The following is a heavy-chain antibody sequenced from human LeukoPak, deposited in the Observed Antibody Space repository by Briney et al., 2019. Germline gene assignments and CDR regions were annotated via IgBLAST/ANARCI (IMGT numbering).Heavy chain of an antibody. Sequence: ASVKVSCKAYGYTFTSYGISWVRQAPGQGLEWMGWISAYNGNTNYAQKLQGRVTMTTDTSTSTAYMELRSLRSDDTAAYYCARQSVVVPAAISYYYGMDVWGQGTTVTVSS. V-gene: IGHV1-18*01. J-gene: IGHJ6*02. CDR3: ARQSVVVPAAISYYYGMDV. D-gene: IGHD2-2*01. CDR2: ISAYNGNT. CDR1: GYTFTSYG.